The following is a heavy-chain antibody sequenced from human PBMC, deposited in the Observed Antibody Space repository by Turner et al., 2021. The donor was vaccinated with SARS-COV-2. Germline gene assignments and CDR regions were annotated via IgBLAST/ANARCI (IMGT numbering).Heavy chain of an antibody. Sequence: EVKLLASGGGLVKPGRSLRLSCTASGFTFGAYVMSWFRQAPGKGLEWVSFIRSKAYGGKTEYAASVKGRVTISRDDSRSIAYQQMNSLKTEDTAVDDCTRDLDYYDSSGYYPTRIDVWGQGTTVTVSS. D-gene: IGHD3-22*01. J-gene: IGHJ6*02. CDR2: IRSKAYGGKT. CDR3: TRDLDYYDSSGYYPTRIDV. CDR1: GFTFGAYV. V-gene: IGHV3-49*05.